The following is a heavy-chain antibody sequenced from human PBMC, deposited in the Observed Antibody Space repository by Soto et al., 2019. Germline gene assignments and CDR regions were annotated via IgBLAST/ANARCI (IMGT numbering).Heavy chain of an antibody. CDR2: ISYSGST. CDR1: SDSISSYY. D-gene: IGHD6-13*01. V-gene: IGHV4-59*01. CDR3: ARGTSWQLPFDY. J-gene: IGHJ4*02. Sequence: SETLSLTCTVSSDSISSYYWSWIRQPPGKRLEWIGYISYSGSTDYNPSLKSRVTISGDTSKNQFSLKVSSVTAADTAGYYCARGTSWQLPFDYWGQGTLVTVSS.